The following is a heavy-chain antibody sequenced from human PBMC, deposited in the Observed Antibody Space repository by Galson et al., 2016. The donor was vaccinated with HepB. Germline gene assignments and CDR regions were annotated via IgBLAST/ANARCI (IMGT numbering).Heavy chain of an antibody. CDR2: LLYDGVNK. Sequence: SLRLSCAASGLTLSTSSMHWVRQAPGKGLEWVTTLLYDGVNKYYADSVQGRFAISRDNSKNEVYLQMDSLRTEDTAVYHCARETNIVGSFDMWGQGTMVTVSS. CDR1: GLTLSTSS. D-gene: IGHD3-16*02. V-gene: IGHV3-30*09. CDR3: ARETNIVGSFDM. J-gene: IGHJ3*02.